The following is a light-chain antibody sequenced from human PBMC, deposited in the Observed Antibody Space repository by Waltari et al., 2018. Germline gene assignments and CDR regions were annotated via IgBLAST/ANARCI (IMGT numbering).Light chain of an antibody. CDR1: QSLVYSDGNIY. V-gene: IGKV2-30*01. CDR2: KVS. CDR3: MQGTNWPQS. Sequence: DVVMTQSPLSLPVTLGQPASISCRSSQSLVYSDGNIYLICFHQRPGQSPRRLIYKVSRRDSGVPDRFSGSGSGTDFTLRISRVEAEDVGLYFCMQGTNWPQSFGQGTKLEIK. J-gene: IGKJ2*03.